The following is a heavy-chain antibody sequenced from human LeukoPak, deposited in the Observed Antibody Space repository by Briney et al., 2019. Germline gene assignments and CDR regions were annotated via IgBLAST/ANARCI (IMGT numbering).Heavy chain of an antibody. V-gene: IGHV1-69*04. CDR2: IIPILGIA. Sequence: ASVKVSCKGSGGAFSSYAISWVRQAPGQGLEWMGRIIPILGIANYAQKFQGRVTITADKSTSTAYMELSSLRSEDTAVYYCARDDIAVAGGDYWGQGTLVTVSS. CDR1: GGAFSSYA. D-gene: IGHD6-19*01. J-gene: IGHJ4*02. CDR3: ARDDIAVAGGDY.